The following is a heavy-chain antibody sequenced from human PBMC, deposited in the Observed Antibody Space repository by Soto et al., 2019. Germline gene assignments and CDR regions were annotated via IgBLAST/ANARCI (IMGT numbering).Heavy chain of an antibody. CDR1: GYSISSGYY. D-gene: IGHD3-22*01. CDR2: IYHSGST. Sequence: PSETLSLTCAVSGYSISSGYYWGWIRQPPGKGLEWIGSIYHSGSTYYNPSLKSRVTISVDTSKNQFSLKLSSVTAADTAVYYCARLYDSSGFDWFDPWGHGTLVTVSS. J-gene: IGHJ5*02. CDR3: ARLYDSSGFDWFDP. V-gene: IGHV4-38-2*01.